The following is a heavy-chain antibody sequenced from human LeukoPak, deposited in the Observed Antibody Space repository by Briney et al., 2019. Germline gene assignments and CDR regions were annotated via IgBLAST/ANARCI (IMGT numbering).Heavy chain of an antibody. Sequence: ASVKVSCKASGYTFTSYYMHWVRQAPGQGLEWMGIINPSGGSTSYAQKFQGRVTMTRDTSISTAYMELSRLRSDDTAVYYCARGVSSLWFGELLMNYWGQGTLVTVSS. J-gene: IGHJ4*02. CDR2: INPSGGST. CDR1: GYTFTSYY. CDR3: ARGVSSLWFGELLMNY. V-gene: IGHV1-46*01. D-gene: IGHD3-10*01.